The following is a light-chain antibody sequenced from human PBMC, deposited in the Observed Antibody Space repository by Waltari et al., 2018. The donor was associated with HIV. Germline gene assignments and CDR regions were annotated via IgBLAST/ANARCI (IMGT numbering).Light chain of an antibody. CDR3: QSHDSSLSGYV. Sequence: QSVLTQPPSVSGAPGQRVTIPCTGSSSNIGAGYHVPWYQQLPGTAPKLLIYGNSNRPSGVPDRFSGSKSGTSASLAITGLQAEDEADYHCQSHDSSLSGYVFGTGTKVTVL. J-gene: IGLJ1*01. V-gene: IGLV1-40*01. CDR1: SSNIGAGYH. CDR2: GNS.